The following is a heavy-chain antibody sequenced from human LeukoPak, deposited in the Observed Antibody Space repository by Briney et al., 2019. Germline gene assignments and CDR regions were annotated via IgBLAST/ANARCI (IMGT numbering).Heavy chain of an antibody. V-gene: IGHV3-23*01. CDR2: ISGSGGRT. J-gene: IGHJ4*02. Sequence: GGSLRLSCAASGFTFSSYAMSWVRQAPGKGLEWVSAISGSGGRTYYADSVKGRFTISRDNSMDTLYLQMNSLRADDTAVYYCAKGARWDLPLAYWGQGTLVTVSS. D-gene: IGHD1-26*01. CDR3: AKGARWDLPLAY. CDR1: GFTFSSYA.